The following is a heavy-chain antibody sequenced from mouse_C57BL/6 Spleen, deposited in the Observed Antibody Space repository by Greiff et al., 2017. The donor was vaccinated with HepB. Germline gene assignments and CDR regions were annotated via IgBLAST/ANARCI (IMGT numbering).Heavy chain of an antibody. CDR3: ARKENSNYDYAMDY. V-gene: IGHV1-81*01. CDR1: GYTFTSYG. D-gene: IGHD2-5*01. CDR2: IYPRSGNT. Sequence: QVQLKQSGAELARPGASVKLSCKASGYTFTSYGISWVKQRTGQGLEWIGEIYPRSGNTYYNEKFKGKATLTADKSSSTAYMELRSLTSEDSAVYFCARKENSNYDYAMDYWGQGTSVTVSS. J-gene: IGHJ4*01.